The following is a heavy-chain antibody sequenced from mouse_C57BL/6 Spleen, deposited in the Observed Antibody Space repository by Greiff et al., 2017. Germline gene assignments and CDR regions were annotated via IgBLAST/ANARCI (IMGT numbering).Heavy chain of an antibody. CDR2: INYDGSST. CDR3: ARDGYYRYFDV. Sequence: DVMLVESEGGLVQPGSSMKLSCTASGFTFSDYYMAWVRQVPEKGLEWVANINYDGSSTYYLDSLKSRFIISRDNAKNLLYLQMSSLKSEDTATYYCARDGYYRYFDVWGTGTTVTVSS. D-gene: IGHD2-2*01. J-gene: IGHJ1*03. CDR1: GFTFSDYY. V-gene: IGHV5-16*01.